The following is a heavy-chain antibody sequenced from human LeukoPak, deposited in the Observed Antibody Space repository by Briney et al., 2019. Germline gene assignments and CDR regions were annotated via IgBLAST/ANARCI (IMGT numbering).Heavy chain of an antibody. V-gene: IGHV3-30*03. CDR2: ISYDGDHK. CDR3: APTGMA. J-gene: IGHJ5*02. Sequence: PGKSLRLSCAASGFAFSSYGMHWVRQAPGKGLVWMAMISYDGDHKYYADSVKGRFTISRDNARNMLYLQMNSLRTEDTAVYYCAPTGMAWGQGTLVTVSS. D-gene: IGHD2-8*01. CDR1: GFAFSSYG.